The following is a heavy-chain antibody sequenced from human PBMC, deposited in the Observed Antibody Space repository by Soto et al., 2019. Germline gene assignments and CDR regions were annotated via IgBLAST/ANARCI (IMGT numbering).Heavy chain of an antibody. CDR1: GFTFSSYG. Sequence: GGSLRLSCAASGFTFSSYGMHWVRQAPGKGLEWVAVIWYDGSNKYYADSVKGRFTISRDNAKNSLYLQMNSLRAEDTAVYYCARGESTWVLWGQGTLVTVSS. J-gene: IGHJ4*02. D-gene: IGHD3-16*01. V-gene: IGHV3-33*01. CDR3: ARGESTWVL. CDR2: IWYDGSNK.